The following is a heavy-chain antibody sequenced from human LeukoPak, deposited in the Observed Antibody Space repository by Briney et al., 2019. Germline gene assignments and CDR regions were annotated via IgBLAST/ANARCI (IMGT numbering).Heavy chain of an antibody. D-gene: IGHD3-22*01. Sequence: GRSLRLSCAASGFTFSSYAMHWVRQAPGKGLEWVAVISYDGSNKYYADSVKGRFTISRDNSKNTLYLQMNSLRAEDTTVYYCAREGRYYYDSSGYYFRGYFDYWGQGTLVTVSS. CDR2: ISYDGSNK. CDR3: AREGRYYYDSSGYYFRGYFDY. J-gene: IGHJ4*02. CDR1: GFTFSSYA. V-gene: IGHV3-30-3*01.